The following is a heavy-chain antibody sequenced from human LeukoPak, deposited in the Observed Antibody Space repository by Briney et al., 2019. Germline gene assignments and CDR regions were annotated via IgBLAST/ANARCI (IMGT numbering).Heavy chain of an antibody. V-gene: IGHV4-34*01. CDR1: GGSFSGYY. CDR2: INHSGST. CDR3: ARGRETYSSSSDYYYGMDV. D-gene: IGHD6-6*01. Sequence: KPSETLSLTCAVYGGSFSGYYWSWIRQPPVKGLEWIGEINHSGSTNYNPSLKSRVTISVDTSKNQFSLKLSSVTAADTAVYYCARGRETYSSSSDYYYGMDVWGQGTTVTVSS. J-gene: IGHJ6*02.